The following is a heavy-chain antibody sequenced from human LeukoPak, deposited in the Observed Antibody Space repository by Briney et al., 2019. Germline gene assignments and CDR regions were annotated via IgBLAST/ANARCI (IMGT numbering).Heavy chain of an antibody. D-gene: IGHD6-13*01. V-gene: IGHV3-15*01. Sequence: GGSLRLSCAASGFTFSSYWMSWVRQAPGKGLEWVGRIKSKTDGGTTDYAAPVKGRFTISRDDSKNTLYLQMNSLKTEDTAVYYCTTGVDTAMVTGIAAAGTYFDYWGQGTLVTVSS. CDR1: GFTFSSYW. J-gene: IGHJ4*02. CDR2: IKSKTDGGTT. CDR3: TTGVDTAMVTGIAAAGTYFDY.